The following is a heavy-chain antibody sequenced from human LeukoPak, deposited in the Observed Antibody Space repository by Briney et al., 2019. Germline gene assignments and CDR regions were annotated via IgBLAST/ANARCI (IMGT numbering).Heavy chain of an antibody. D-gene: IGHD2-21*01. CDR2: IYYSGST. CDR1: GGSISSYY. V-gene: IGHV4-59*01. Sequence: SETLSLTCTVSGGSISSYYWSWIRQPPGKGLEWIGYIYYSGSTNYNPSLKSRVTISVDTSKNQFSLKLSSVTAADTAVYYCARDRRNSLGLDPWGQGTLVTVSS. J-gene: IGHJ5*02. CDR3: ARDRRNSLGLDP.